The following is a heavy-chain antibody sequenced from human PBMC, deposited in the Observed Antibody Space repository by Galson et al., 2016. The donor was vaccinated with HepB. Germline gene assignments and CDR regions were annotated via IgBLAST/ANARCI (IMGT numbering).Heavy chain of an antibody. Sequence: SLRLSCAASGFTFDDYAMHWVRPAPGKGLEWVSGINWTSDAIGYADSVKGRFTISRDNAKNSLYLQMNGRRAEDTALYFCAKDWGQGYNNVTLHYWGQGALVTVSS. CDR2: INWTSDAI. CDR1: GFTFDDYA. CDR3: AKDWGQGYNNVTLHY. V-gene: IGHV3-9*01. D-gene: IGHD1-14*01. J-gene: IGHJ4*02.